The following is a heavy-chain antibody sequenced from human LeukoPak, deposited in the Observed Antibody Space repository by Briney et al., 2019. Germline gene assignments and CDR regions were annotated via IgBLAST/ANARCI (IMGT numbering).Heavy chain of an antibody. D-gene: IGHD2-15*01. CDR3: ARVLETDCSGGSCYPGLDH. Sequence: PGGSLRLSCAASGFTFSRYNMKWVRQAPGKGLEWVSSISRTSSYIYYADSVKGRFTISRDNAQNSLYLQMNSLRVEDTAVYYCARVLETDCSGGSCYPGLDHWGQGTLVTVSS. J-gene: IGHJ4*02. CDR2: ISRTSSYI. CDR1: GFTFSRYN. V-gene: IGHV3-21*01.